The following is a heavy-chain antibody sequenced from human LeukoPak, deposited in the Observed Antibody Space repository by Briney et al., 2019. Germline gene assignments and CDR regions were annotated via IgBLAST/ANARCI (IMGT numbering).Heavy chain of an antibody. J-gene: IGHJ6*02. CDR2: IFYTGKT. V-gene: IGHV4-39*01. CDR1: GGSISTGSFY. CDR3: ASLDPCYFDRGSCTYYYSMDV. Sequence: SETLSLICTVSGGSISTGSFYWGWIRQSPGKGLEWIGSIFYTGKTHYNTSLKSRVTISVDMSQNKFSLSLGSVTAADTALYYCASLDPCYFDRGSCTYYYSMDVWGQGTTVTVSS. D-gene: IGHD3-22*01.